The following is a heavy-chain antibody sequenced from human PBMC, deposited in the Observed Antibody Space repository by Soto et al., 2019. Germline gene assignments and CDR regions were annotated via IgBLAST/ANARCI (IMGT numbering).Heavy chain of an antibody. CDR1: GGSISSSSYY. V-gene: IGHV4-39*01. Sequence: QLQLQESGPGLVKPSETLSLTCTVSGGSISSSSYYWGWIRQPPGKGLEWIGTINYSGSTYYNPSLKSRVTVSVDTSKSQFSVMLSSVTAADTAVYYCARQTRKGTTLRGVDSWGQGTLVTVSS. J-gene: IGHJ4*02. CDR2: INYSGST. D-gene: IGHD4-17*01. CDR3: ARQTRKGTTLRGVDS.